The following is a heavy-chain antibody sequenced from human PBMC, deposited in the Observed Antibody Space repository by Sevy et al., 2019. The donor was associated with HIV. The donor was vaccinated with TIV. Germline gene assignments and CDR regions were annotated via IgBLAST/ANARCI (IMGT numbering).Heavy chain of an antibody. Sequence: GGSLRLSCAATGFTFSAYYMPWIRQAPGRGLEWVSYISGAGTYTNYVESVKGRFTISRDNSKNSLYLQMNSLRAEDTAVYFCARSRSNYGDYYFDYWGQRILVTVSS. CDR1: GFTFSAYY. J-gene: IGHJ4*02. CDR2: ISGAGTYT. V-gene: IGHV3-11*06. D-gene: IGHD4-17*01. CDR3: ARSRSNYGDYYFDY.